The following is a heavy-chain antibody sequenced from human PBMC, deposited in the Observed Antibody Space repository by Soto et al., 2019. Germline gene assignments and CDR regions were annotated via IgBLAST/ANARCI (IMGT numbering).Heavy chain of an antibody. J-gene: IGHJ4*02. D-gene: IGHD7-27*01. CDR1: GDSINNHY. CDR3: ARANWYSEY. Sequence: QVQLQESGPGLVKPSETLSLTCTGSGDSINNHYWSWIRQPPGKGLEWLGYVYYNGITNYNPSLKSRVTMSVDTSKNQVSLNLTSLTAADTATYYCARANWYSEYWGQGIPVTVSS. V-gene: IGHV4-59*11. CDR2: VYYNGIT.